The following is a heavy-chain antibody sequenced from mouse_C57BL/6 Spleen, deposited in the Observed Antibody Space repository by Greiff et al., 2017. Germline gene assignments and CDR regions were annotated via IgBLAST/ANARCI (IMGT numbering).Heavy chain of an antibody. J-gene: IGHJ2*01. Sequence: VKLQESGAELVKPGASVKISCKASGYAFSSYWMNWVKQRPGKGLEWIGQIYPGDGDTNYNGKFKGKATLTADKSSSTAYMQLSSLTSEDSAVYFCAKVVATKDYFDYWGQGTTLTVSS. CDR1: GYAFSSYW. V-gene: IGHV1-80*01. D-gene: IGHD1-1*01. CDR2: IYPGDGDT. CDR3: AKVVATKDYFDY.